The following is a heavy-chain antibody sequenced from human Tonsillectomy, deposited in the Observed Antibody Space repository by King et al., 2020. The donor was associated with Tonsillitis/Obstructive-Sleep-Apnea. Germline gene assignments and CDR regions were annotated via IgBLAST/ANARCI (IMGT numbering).Heavy chain of an antibody. J-gene: IGHJ4*02. V-gene: IGHV4-39*02. CDR2: IYYSGST. CDR1: GGSITSSTYY. Sequence: QMQLQESGPGLVKPSETLSLTCTVSGGSITSSTYYWGWIRQPPGKGLEWIGSIYYSGSTYYNPSLKSRVTISVDTSKNQFSMKLSSVTAADTAVYYCAREGDDGSTIYFDYWGPGTLVTVSS. CDR3: AREGDDGSTIYFDY. D-gene: IGHD5-12*01.